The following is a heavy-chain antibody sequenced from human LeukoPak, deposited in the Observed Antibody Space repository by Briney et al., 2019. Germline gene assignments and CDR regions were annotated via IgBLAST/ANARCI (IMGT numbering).Heavy chain of an antibody. CDR2: VHLDGRT. CDR1: GGSISSTNW. J-gene: IGHJ4*02. V-gene: IGHV4-4*02. D-gene: IGHD3-22*01. Sequence: PSETLSLTCGVSGGSISSTNWWTWVRQPPGKGLEWIGEVHLDGRTNYNPSLESRLTMSVDLSENHISLKLTSVTAADTAVYYCAREGGYYRPLDYSGQGTLVTVSS. CDR3: AREGGYYRPLDY.